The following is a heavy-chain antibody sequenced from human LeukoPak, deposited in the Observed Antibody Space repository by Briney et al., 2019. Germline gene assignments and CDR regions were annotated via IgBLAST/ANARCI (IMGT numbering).Heavy chain of an antibody. Sequence: PSETLSLTCTVSGGSISSYYWSWIRQPPGKVLEWIGYIYYSGSTNYNPSLKSRVTISVDTSKNQFSLKLSSVTAADTAVYYCARDEDDSSGSFGAFDIWGQGTMVTVSS. V-gene: IGHV4-59*01. D-gene: IGHD3-22*01. CDR2: IYYSGST. CDR1: GGSISSYY. CDR3: ARDEDDSSGSFGAFDI. J-gene: IGHJ3*02.